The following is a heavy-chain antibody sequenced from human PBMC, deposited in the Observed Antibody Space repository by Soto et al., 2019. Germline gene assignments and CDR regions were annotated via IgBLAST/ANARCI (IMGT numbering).Heavy chain of an antibody. D-gene: IGHD3-3*01. J-gene: IGHJ3*02. V-gene: IGHV1-3*01. CDR2: INAGNGNT. CDR3: ACPRGAGFWSGYGAFDI. Sequence: QVQLVQSGAEVKKPGASVKVSCKASGYTFTSYAMHWVRQAPGQRLEWMGWINAGNGNTKYSQKFQGRVTITRDTAASTAYMELSSLRSEDTAVYYCACPRGAGFWSGYGAFDIWGQGTMVTVSS. CDR1: GYTFTSYA.